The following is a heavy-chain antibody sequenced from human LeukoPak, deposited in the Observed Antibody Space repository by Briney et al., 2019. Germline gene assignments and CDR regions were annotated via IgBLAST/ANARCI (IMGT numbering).Heavy chain of an antibody. CDR2: IYYSGST. Sequence: SETLSLTCTVSGGSISSYYWSWIRQPPGKGLEWIGYIYYSGSTNYNPSLKSRVTISVDTSKNQFSLKLSPVTAADTAVYYCARGKAVAGDFDYWGQGTLVTVSS. V-gene: IGHV4-59*01. CDR1: GGSISSYY. D-gene: IGHD6-19*01. J-gene: IGHJ4*02. CDR3: ARGKAVAGDFDY.